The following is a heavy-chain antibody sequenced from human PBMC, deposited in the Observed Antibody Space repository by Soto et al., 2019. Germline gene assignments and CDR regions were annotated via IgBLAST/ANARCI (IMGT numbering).Heavy chain of an antibody. CDR1: GGTSTRYA. CDR2: IVPMFGTS. V-gene: IGHV1-69*06. CDR3: NRGSGYDFWSGYL. J-gene: IGHJ4*02. D-gene: IGHD3-3*01. Sequence: QERLVQSGAEGRKPGSSVKVSCKVTGGTSTRYAINWVRQAPGQGLEWMGGIVPMFGTSKYAQKLQGRVTITADTSTNIAYMELRSLRYEDTAVYYCNRGSGYDFWSGYLWGQGTLVSVSS.